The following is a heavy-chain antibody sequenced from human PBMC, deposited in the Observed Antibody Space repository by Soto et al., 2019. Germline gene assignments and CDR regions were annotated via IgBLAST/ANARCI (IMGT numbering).Heavy chain of an antibody. CDR1: GFTFSSYA. J-gene: IGHJ4*02. Sequence: GGSLRLSCAASGFTFSSYAMSWVRQAPGKGLEWVSAISGSGGSTYYADSVKGRFTISRDNSKNTLYLQMNSLRAEDTAVYYCAKDDYYDSSGYLYFDYWGQGTLVTVSS. D-gene: IGHD3-22*01. CDR3: AKDDYYDSSGYLYFDY. V-gene: IGHV3-23*01. CDR2: ISGSGGST.